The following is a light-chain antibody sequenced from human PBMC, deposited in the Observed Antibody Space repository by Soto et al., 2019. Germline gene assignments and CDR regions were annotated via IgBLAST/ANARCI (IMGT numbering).Light chain of an antibody. V-gene: IGLV2-11*01. CDR1: SSDVGGYNY. J-gene: IGLJ2*01. CDR2: DVI. Sequence: QSALTQPRSVSGSPGQSVTISCTGTSSDVGGYNYVSWYQHHPGKAPKLMIYDVIKRPSGVPDRFSGSKSGNTASLTISGLQTEDEADYYCCSFAGGYTFHVIFCGGTKLTVL. CDR3: CSFAGGYTFHVI.